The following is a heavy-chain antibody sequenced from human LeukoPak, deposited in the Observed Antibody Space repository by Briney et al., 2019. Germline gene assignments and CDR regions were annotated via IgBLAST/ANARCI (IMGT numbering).Heavy chain of an antibody. V-gene: IGHV3-64D*06. J-gene: IGHJ4*02. D-gene: IGHD5-12*01. CDR3: VKGLSGYGAFDY. CDR2: ISSNGGST. CDR1: GFTFSSYA. Sequence: PGGSLRLSCSASGFTFSSYAIHWVRQAPGQGLEYVSAISSNGGSTYYADSVKGRFTISRDNSKNTLYLQMSSLRAEDTAVYYCVKGLSGYGAFDYWGQGTLVTVSS.